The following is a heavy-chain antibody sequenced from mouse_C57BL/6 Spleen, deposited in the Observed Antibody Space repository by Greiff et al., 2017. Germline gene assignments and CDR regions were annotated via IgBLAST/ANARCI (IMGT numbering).Heavy chain of an antibody. J-gene: IGHJ1*03. V-gene: IGHV1-64*01. CDR3: ARGDYGDWYFDV. D-gene: IGHD2-4*01. CDR2: IHPNSGST. CDR1: GYTFTSYW. Sequence: VKLQQPGAELVKPGASVKLSCKASGYTFTSYWMHWVKQRPGQGLEWIGMIHPNSGSTNYNEKFKSKATLTVDKSSSTAYMQLSSLTSEDSAVYYCARGDYGDWYFDVWGTGTTVTVSS.